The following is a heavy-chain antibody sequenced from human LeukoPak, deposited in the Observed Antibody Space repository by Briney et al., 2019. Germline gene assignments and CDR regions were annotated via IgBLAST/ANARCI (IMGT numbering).Heavy chain of an antibody. J-gene: IGHJ4*02. Sequence: SETLSFTCTVSGGSISSYYWSWIRQPPGKGLEWIGYIYYSGSTNYNPSLKSRVTISVDTSKNQFSLKLSSVTAADTAVCYCARDYYGSGYFDYWGQGTLVTVSS. V-gene: IGHV4-59*01. CDR2: IYYSGST. CDR1: GGSISSYY. CDR3: ARDYYGSGYFDY. D-gene: IGHD3-10*01.